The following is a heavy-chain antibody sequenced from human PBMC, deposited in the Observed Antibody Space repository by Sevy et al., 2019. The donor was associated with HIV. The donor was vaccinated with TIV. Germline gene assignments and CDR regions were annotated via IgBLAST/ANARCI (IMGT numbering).Heavy chain of an antibody. V-gene: IGHV3-23*01. CDR1: GFTFTNYA. CDR2: ISDSGDTT. Sequence: GGSLRLSCAASGFTFTNYAMNWVRQAPGKGLEWVSGISDSGDTTHYSESVKGRFTISRYKSKNTVSLQMSSLRAEDTAIYYCAKLPSTVMFREKGYWGQGTRVTVSS. J-gene: IGHJ4*02. CDR3: AKLPSTVMFREKGY. D-gene: IGHD3-10*01.